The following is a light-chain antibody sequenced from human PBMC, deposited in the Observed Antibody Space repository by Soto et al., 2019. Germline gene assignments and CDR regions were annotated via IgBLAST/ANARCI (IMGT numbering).Light chain of an antibody. CDR1: QSVRRD. Sequence: EIVMTQSPVTLSVSPGERATLSCRASQSVRRDLAWYQKKPGQPPRLLLYGASTRATGIPARFSGSGSGTEFTLTISSLQSEDFAVFYCQHYGSSSSITFGQGTRLEIK. CDR2: GAS. CDR3: QHYGSSSSIT. J-gene: IGKJ5*01. V-gene: IGKV3-15*01.